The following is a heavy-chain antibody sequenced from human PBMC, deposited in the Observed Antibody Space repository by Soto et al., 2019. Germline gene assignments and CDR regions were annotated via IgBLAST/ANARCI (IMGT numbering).Heavy chain of an antibody. J-gene: IGHJ4*02. D-gene: IGHD6-19*01. CDR2: INAGNGHT. Sequence: GASVKVSCKASGYTFTSYAMHWVRQAPGQRLEWMGWINAGNGHTKYSQKFQGRVTITRDTSASTAYMELSSLRSEDTAVYYCARDEMAVAGNILNYWGQGTLVTVSS. V-gene: IGHV1-3*01. CDR1: GYTFTSYA. CDR3: ARDEMAVAGNILNY.